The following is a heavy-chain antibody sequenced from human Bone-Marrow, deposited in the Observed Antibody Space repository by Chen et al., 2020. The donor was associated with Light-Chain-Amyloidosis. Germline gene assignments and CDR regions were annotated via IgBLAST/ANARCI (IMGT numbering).Heavy chain of an antibody. CDR3: ARDDKWAFDY. V-gene: IGHV3-48*01. J-gene: IGHJ4*02. D-gene: IGHD1-26*01. CDR2: ISNNNI. CDR1: GFIFSSYS. Sequence: EVQLVESGGGLVQPGGALRLACAASGFIFSSYSMNWVRQAPGKGLEWLSYISNNNISYADSVKGRFTISRDNARNSLSLQMNSLRAEDSAVYYCARDDKWAFDYWGQGTLVTVSS.